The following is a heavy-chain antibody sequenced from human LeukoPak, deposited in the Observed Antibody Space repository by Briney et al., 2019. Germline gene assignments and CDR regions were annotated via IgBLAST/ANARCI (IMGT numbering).Heavy chain of an antibody. CDR3: ARGGEEPFDY. Sequence: GGSLRLSCAASGFTFSSHAMHWVRQAPGKGLEWVAVISYDGSNKYYADSVKGRFTISRDNSKNTLYLQMNSLRAEDTAVYYCARGGEEPFDYWGQGTLVTVSS. J-gene: IGHJ4*02. CDR2: ISYDGSNK. D-gene: IGHD3-16*01. V-gene: IGHV3-30-3*01. CDR1: GFTFSSHA.